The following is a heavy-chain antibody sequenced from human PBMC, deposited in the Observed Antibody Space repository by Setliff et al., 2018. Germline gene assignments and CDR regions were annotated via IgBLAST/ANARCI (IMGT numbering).Heavy chain of an antibody. J-gene: IGHJ4*02. CDR2: IHGTEGT. V-gene: IGHV4-61*09. Sequence: SETLSLTCTVSDGSLYSGNYYWIWIRQPAGKALEWIGHIHGTEGTHYNPSLESRVTISRDKSPNQFSLMLRSVTAADTALYYCARGYYNGRGYYYLPCSFDSWGRGIVVTV. D-gene: IGHD3-10*01. CDR3: ARGYYNGRGYYYLPCSFDS. CDR1: DGSLYSGNYY.